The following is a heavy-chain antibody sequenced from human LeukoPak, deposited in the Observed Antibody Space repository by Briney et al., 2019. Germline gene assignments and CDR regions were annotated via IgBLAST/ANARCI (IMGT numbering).Heavy chain of an antibody. J-gene: IGHJ4*02. CDR3: ASHRGDYATGYFDY. D-gene: IGHD1-1*01. CDR2: ISYDGSNK. Sequence: PGGSLRLSCAPSGFTFSRHGMHWVRQAPGKGLEWVAIISYDGSNKYYADSVKGRFTISKDNSQNTLYLQMNSLRAEDTAVYYCASHRGDYATGYFDYWGQGTLVTVSS. CDR1: GFTFSRHG. V-gene: IGHV3-30*03.